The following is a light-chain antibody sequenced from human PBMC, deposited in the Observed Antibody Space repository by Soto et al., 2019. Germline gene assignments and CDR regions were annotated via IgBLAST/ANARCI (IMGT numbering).Light chain of an antibody. CDR3: MQPLQSWK. V-gene: IGKV2-28*01. J-gene: IGKJ1*01. CDR1: QSLLHSNGYNY. Sequence: IVMTQSPLCRPVTPGEPSSISCSSSQSLLHSNGYNYLDWYLQKPGQSPQLLIYLGSNRASGVPDRFSGSGSGTDFTLKTSRVEAEDVGVYYCMQPLQSWKFGQGTKVDIK. CDR2: LGS.